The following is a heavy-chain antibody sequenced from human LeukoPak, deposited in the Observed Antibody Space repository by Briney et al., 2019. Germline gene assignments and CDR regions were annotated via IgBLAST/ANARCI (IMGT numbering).Heavy chain of an antibody. CDR1: GFTFSNSA. Sequence: GGSLRLSCAASGFTFSNSAMYWVRQAPGRGLEFVSFISTKGDRTYYAASVKGRFTISRDNSKNTLYLQMGSLRADDMAVYYCARGVAISSSGWYDTFDYWGQGALVTISS. D-gene: IGHD6-19*01. CDR3: ARGVAISSSGWYDTFDY. J-gene: IGHJ4*02. V-gene: IGHV3-64*02. CDR2: ISTKGDRT.